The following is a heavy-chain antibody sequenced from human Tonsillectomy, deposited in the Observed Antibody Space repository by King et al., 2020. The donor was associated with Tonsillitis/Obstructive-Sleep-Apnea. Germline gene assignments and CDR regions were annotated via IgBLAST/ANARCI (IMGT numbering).Heavy chain of an antibody. CDR1: GGSFSGYY. D-gene: IGHD2-2*01. V-gene: IGHV4-34*01. CDR3: GTNAGDYYYYMDV. J-gene: IGHJ6*03. Sequence: VQLQQWGAGLLKPSETLSLTCGVYGGSFSGYYWSWIRQPPGKGLEWIGEINHSGSTDYNSSLKSRVTRSRDTSKNQFSLRLTSVTAADTAVYYCGTNAGDYYYYMDVWGKGTTVTVSS. CDR2: INHSGST.